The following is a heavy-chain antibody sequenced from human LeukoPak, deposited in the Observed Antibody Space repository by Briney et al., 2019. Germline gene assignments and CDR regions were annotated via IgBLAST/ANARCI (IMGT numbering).Heavy chain of an antibody. D-gene: IGHD6-19*01. J-gene: IGHJ4*02. CDR3: ARAETRIAVAGT. V-gene: IGHV3-21*01. CDR2: ISSSSSYI. CDR1: GFTFSSYS. Sequence: PGGSLRLSCAASGFTFSSYSMNWVRQAPGKGLEWVSSISSSSSYIYYADSVKGRFTISRDNAKNSLYLQMNSLRDEDTAVYYCARAETRIAVAGTWGQGTLVTVSS.